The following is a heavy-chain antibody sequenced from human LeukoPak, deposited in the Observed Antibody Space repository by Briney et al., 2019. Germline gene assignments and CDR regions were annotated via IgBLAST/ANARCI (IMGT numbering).Heavy chain of an antibody. Sequence: SGGSLRLSCAASGFTFSSYWMSWVRQAPGKGLEWVANIKQDGSEKYYVDSVKGRFTISRDNAKNSLYLQMNSLRAEDTAVYYCARVALDYYYYGMDVWGQGTTVTVSS. CDR2: IKQDGSEK. J-gene: IGHJ6*02. CDR3: ARVALDYYYYGMDV. CDR1: GFTFSSYW. V-gene: IGHV3-7*01.